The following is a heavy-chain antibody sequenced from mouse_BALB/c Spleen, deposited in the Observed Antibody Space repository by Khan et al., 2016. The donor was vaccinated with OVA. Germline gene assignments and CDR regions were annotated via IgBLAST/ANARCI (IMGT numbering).Heavy chain of an antibody. CDR3: RGIYRSDFDY. CDR2: INPHIGET. CDR1: GYSFTGYF. D-gene: IGHD1-1*01. V-gene: IGHV1-20*02. J-gene: IGHJ2*01. Sequence: VQLQQSGPELVKPGASVKISCKASGYSFTGYFMNWVMQSHGKSLEWIGRINPHIGETFYNQKFKGKATLTVDESSSTAHMELRSLASEDSAVYYCRGIYRSDFDYWGQGTTLTVSS.